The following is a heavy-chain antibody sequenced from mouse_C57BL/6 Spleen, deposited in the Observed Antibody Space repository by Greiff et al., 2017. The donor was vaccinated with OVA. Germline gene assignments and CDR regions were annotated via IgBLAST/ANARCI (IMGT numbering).Heavy chain of an antibody. Sequence: QVQLKQPGAELVMPGASVKLSCKASGYTFTSYWMHWVKQRPGQGLEWIGEIDPSDSYTNYNQKFKGKSTLTVDKSSSTAYMQLSSLTSEDSAVYYCASPGYGSSYWAMDYWGQGTSVTVSS. CDR3: ASPGYGSSYWAMDY. CDR2: IDPSDSYT. V-gene: IGHV1-69*01. D-gene: IGHD1-1*01. CDR1: GYTFTSYW. J-gene: IGHJ4*01.